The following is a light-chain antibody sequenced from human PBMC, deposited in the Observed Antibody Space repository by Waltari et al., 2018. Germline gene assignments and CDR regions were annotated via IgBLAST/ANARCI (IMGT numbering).Light chain of an antibody. J-gene: IGLJ2*01. V-gene: IGLV2-14*03. Sequence: QSALTQPASVSRSPGPSITISCTGSSDDVGRYKFLSWYQQNPGKVPKLLIFVVTDRPSGLSDRFSGSKSGNTASLSISGLQPEDEADYYCSSHTTSSTLVFGGGTRVTVL. CDR2: VVT. CDR1: SDDVGRYKF. CDR3: SSHTTSSTLV.